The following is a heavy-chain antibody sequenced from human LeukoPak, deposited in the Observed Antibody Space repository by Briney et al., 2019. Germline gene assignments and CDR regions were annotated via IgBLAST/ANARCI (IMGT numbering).Heavy chain of an antibody. Sequence: GGSLRLSCAASGFTFSTYGMHWVRQAPGKGLEWVAFIQFDGSNEYYADSVKGRFTISRDNSKNTLYLQMNSLRAEDTSVYYCAKDQQLQPFHYWGQGTLVTVSS. J-gene: IGHJ4*02. CDR2: IQFDGSNE. CDR1: GFTFSTYG. V-gene: IGHV3-30*02. CDR3: AKDQQLQPFHY. D-gene: IGHD2-2*01.